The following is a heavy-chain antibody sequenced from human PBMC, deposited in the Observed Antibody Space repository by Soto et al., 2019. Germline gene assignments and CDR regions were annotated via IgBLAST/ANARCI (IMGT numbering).Heavy chain of an antibody. V-gene: IGHV3-30-3*01. J-gene: IGHJ3*02. CDR1: GFTFSSYA. CDR3: AREDDSSGYYFDAFDI. D-gene: IGHD3-22*01. Sequence: HPGGSLRLSCAASGFTFSSYAMHWVRQAPGKGLEWVAVISYDGSNKYYADSVKGRFTISRDNSKNTLYLQMNSLRAEDTAVYYCAREDDSSGYYFDAFDIWGQGTMVTVSS. CDR2: ISYDGSNK.